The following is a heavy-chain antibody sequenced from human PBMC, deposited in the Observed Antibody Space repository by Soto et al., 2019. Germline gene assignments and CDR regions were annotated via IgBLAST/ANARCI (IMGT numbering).Heavy chain of an antibody. J-gene: IGHJ4*02. CDR2: IYYSGST. CDR1: GGSISSYY. V-gene: IGHV4-59*01. Sequence: SETLSLTCTVSGGSISSYYWSWIRQPPGKGLEWIGYIYYSGSTNYNPSLKSRVTISVDTSKNQFSLKLSSVTAADTAVYYCARSKGDYGDLTSDYWGQGTLVSVSS. CDR3: ARSKGDYGDLTSDY. D-gene: IGHD4-17*01.